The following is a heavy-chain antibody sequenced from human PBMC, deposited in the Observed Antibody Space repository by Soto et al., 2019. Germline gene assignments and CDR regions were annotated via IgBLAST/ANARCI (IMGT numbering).Heavy chain of an antibody. CDR2: IYYGGST. V-gene: IGHV4-59*08. J-gene: IGHJ5*02. Sequence: QVQLQESGPGLVKPSETLSLTCTVSGGSISSYYWSWIRQPPGKGLEWIGYIYYGGSTNYNPSLKRRVAISVDTSKNQFSLKLSSVTAADTAVYYCARHICSGGSCYSNWFDPWGQGTLVTVSS. D-gene: IGHD2-15*01. CDR1: GGSISSYY. CDR3: ARHICSGGSCYSNWFDP.